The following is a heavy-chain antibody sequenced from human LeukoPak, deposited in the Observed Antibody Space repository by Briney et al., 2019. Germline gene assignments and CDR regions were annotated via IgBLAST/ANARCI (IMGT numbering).Heavy chain of an antibody. V-gene: IGHV3-9*01. Sequence: PGGSLRLSCAASGFTFDDYAMHWVRQAPGKGLEWVSGIGWNSGGIVYADSVKGRFTISRDNAKKSLYLQMNSLGAEDTALYYCAKADCSSTSCYSDYWGQGTLVTVSS. J-gene: IGHJ4*02. D-gene: IGHD2-2*01. CDR3: AKADCSSTSCYSDY. CDR1: GFTFDDYA. CDR2: IGWNSGGI.